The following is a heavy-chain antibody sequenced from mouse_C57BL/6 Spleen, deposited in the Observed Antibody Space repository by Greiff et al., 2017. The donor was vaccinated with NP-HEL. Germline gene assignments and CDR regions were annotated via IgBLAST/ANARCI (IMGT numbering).Heavy chain of an antibody. CDR3: ARWYYGSSNWYFDV. D-gene: IGHD1-1*01. CDR2: IYPGDGDT. J-gene: IGHJ1*03. V-gene: IGHV1-82*01. Sequence: QVQLKESGPELVKPGASVKISCKASGYAFSSSWMNWVKQRPGKGLEWIGRIYPGDGDTNYNGKFKGKATLTADKSSSTAYMQLSSLTSEDSAVYFCARWYYGSSNWYFDVWGTGTTVTVSS. CDR1: GYAFSSSW.